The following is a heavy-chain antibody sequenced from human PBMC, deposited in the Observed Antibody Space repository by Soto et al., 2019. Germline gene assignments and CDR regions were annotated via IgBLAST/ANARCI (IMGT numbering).Heavy chain of an antibody. CDR3: ARVAGVAYCGGDCYHFDY. V-gene: IGHV4-30-4*01. CDR1: GDSFSSDDYY. J-gene: IGHJ4*02. CDR2: ISYRVDT. D-gene: IGHD2-21*02. Sequence: SETLSLTCTVSGDSFSSDDYYWSWIRPPPGKGLEWIGYISYRVDTYYSPSLKSRVTMSIDTSKNQFSLNVSSVTAADTAVYYCARVAGVAYCGGDCYHFDYWGQGTLVTVSS.